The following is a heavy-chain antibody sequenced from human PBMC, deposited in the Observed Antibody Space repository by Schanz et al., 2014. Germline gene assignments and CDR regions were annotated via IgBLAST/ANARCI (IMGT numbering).Heavy chain of an antibody. CDR2: IDPSDSYT. Sequence: EVQLVQSGAEVKKPGESLRISCKASGYSFTSYWITWVRQMPGKGLEWMGSIDPSDSYTSNSPSFQGHVTLSRDKSINTAYRQCISLRASDTAIYFCARRRSGAGLREDYWGQGTLVTVSS. V-gene: IGHV5-10-1*01. D-gene: IGHD3-3*01. CDR1: GYSFTSYW. J-gene: IGHJ4*02. CDR3: ARRRSGAGLREDY.